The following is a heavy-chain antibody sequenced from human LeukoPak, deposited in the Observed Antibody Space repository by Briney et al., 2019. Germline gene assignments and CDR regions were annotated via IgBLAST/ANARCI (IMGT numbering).Heavy chain of an antibody. CDR3: AKPRGAFDI. CDR2: IYTTGST. V-gene: IGHV3-53*01. J-gene: IGHJ3*02. Sequence: GGSPRLSCTVSGFTVSSNSMSWVRQAPGKGLEWVSFIYTTGSTHNSDSVKGRFTISRDSSKNTLYLQMNSLRAEGTAVYYCAKPRGAFDIWGQGTMVTVSS. CDR1: GFTVSSNS. D-gene: IGHD3-10*01.